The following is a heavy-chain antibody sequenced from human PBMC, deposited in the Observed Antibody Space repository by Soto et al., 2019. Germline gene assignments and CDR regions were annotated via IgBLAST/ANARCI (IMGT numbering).Heavy chain of an antibody. D-gene: IGHD5-12*01. Sequence: SVKVSCKASGGTFSSYTISWVRQAPGQGLEWMGRIIPILGIANYAQKFQGRVTITADKSTSTAYMELSSLRSEDTAVYYCARDSDYEEASDIWGQGTIVTVSS. CDR1: GGTFSSYT. CDR2: IIPILGIA. V-gene: IGHV1-69*04. CDR3: ARDSDYEEASDI. J-gene: IGHJ3*02.